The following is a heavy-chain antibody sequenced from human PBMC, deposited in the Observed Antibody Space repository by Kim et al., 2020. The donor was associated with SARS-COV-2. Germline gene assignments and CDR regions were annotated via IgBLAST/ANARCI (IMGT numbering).Heavy chain of an antibody. CDR1: GFTFDDYT. CDR3: AKGRYYDILTGLFDY. V-gene: IGHV3-43*01. D-gene: IGHD3-9*01. Sequence: GGSLRLSCAASGFTFDDYTMHWVRQAPGKGLEWVSLISWDGGSTYYADSVKGRFTISRDNSKNSLYLQMNSLRTEDTALYYCAKGRYYDILTGLFDYWGQGTLVTVSS. J-gene: IGHJ4*02. CDR2: ISWDGGST.